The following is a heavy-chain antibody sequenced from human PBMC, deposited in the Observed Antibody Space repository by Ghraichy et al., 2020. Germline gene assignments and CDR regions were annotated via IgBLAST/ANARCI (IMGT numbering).Heavy chain of an antibody. D-gene: IGHD3-16*01. V-gene: IGHV3-30*18. CDR3: AKDRLAY. CDR2: ISYDGTNK. CDR1: GFTFSTYG. J-gene: IGHJ4*02. Sequence: SLRLSCAASGFTFSTYGMHWVRQAPGKGLEWVAVISYDGTNKYYADSVKGRFTISRDNSKNTLYLQMNSLRAEDTAVYYCAKDRLAYWGQGTLVTVSS.